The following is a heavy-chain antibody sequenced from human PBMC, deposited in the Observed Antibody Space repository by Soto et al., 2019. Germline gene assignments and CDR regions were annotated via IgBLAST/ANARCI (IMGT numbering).Heavy chain of an antibody. CDR1: GFTVSSNY. D-gene: IGHD2-15*01. J-gene: IGHJ4*02. CDR2: IYSGGST. V-gene: IGHV3-53*01. Sequence: EVQLVESGGGLIQPGGSLRLSCAASGFTVSSNYMSWVRQAPGKGLEWVSVIYSGGSTYYADSVKGRFTISRDNSKNTLYLQMNSRSAEDTAVYYCARENAYCSGGSCYRFDYWGQGTLVTVSS. CDR3: ARENAYCSGGSCYRFDY.